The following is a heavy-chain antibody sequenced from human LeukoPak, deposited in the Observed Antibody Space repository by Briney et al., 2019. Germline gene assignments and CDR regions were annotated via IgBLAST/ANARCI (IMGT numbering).Heavy chain of an antibody. CDR3: ASGPWFDP. Sequence: SETLSLTCAVYGGSFRGYYWSWIRQPPGKGLEWIGEINHSGSTNYNPSLKSRVTISVDTSKNQFSLKLSSVTAADTAVYYCASGPWFDPWGQGTLVTVSS. J-gene: IGHJ5*02. CDR2: INHSGST. CDR1: GGSFRGYY. V-gene: IGHV4-34*01.